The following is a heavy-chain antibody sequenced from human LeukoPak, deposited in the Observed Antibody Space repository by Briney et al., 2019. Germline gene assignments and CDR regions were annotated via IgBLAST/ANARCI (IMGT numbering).Heavy chain of an antibody. Sequence: SGTLSLTCTFSGASVNDNYWIWSRQPAGKTLEWIGRIYTDGSTNYNPSLKSRVAISVDTSTNQFSLFLRSVTAADTAIYYCTIGSSSGSLAYWGQGTLVTVSS. CDR3: TIGSSSGSLAY. CDR2: IYTDGST. D-gene: IGHD2-15*01. J-gene: IGHJ4*02. CDR1: GASVNDNY. V-gene: IGHV4-4*07.